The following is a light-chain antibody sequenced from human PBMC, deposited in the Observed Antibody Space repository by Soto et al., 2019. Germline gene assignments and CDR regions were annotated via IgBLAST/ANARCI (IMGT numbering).Light chain of an antibody. J-gene: IGKJ1*01. V-gene: IGKV1-5*03. CDR3: QQYNSYSRT. CDR1: QSISSW. Sequence: DIQMTQSPSTLSASVGDRVTITCRASQSISSWLAWYQQKPGKAPKLLIYKGSSLESGVPSRFSGSGSGTEFTLTISSLQPDDFATYYCQQYNSYSRTFGQGTKVEIE. CDR2: KGS.